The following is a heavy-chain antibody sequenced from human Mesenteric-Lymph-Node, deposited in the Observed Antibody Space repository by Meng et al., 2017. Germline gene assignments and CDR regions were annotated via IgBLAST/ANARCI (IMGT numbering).Heavy chain of an antibody. D-gene: IGHD5-24*01. V-gene: IGHV4-4*02. CDR2: MYHSGTT. CDR1: GGSISSSYW. J-gene: IGHJ4*02. Sequence: QLQDSGPGLVKPSGTLSLSCVVSGGSISSSYWWTWVRQSPGKGLEWIGEMYHSGTTNYNPSLKSRVTISMGKSNNQLSLKLNSVTAADTAVYYCATQESRDGHNPYWGQGTLVTVSS. CDR3: ATQESRDGHNPY.